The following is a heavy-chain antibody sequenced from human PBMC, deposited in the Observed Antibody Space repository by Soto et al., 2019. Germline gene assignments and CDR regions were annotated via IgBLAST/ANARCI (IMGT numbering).Heavy chain of an antibody. CDR1: GYTFTNNY. CDR3: AREIIVGDGLDI. J-gene: IGHJ3*02. Sequence: QVQLVQSGAEGKRPGASVKVSCKTSGYTFTNNYMHWVRQAPGQGLEWVGMINPSGGTTTYAKNFQGRVTVTSDTSTSTVYMDLSSLRSEDTALYYCAREIIVGDGLDIWGQGTMVTGSS. V-gene: IGHV1-46*01. D-gene: IGHD2-15*01. CDR2: INPSGGTT.